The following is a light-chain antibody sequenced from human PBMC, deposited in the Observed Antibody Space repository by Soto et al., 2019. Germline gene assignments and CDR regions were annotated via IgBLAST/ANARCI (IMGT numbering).Light chain of an antibody. CDR1: QRVSRN. V-gene: IGKV3-15*01. CDR3: QQYNNWPGLT. Sequence: EIVMTKSPATLSVSPGESATLSCRASQRVSRNLAWYQQKPGQAPRLLIYGAFTRATGIPARFSGSGSGTEFTLTISSLQSEDFAVYYCQQYNNWPGLTFGGGTKGEIK. J-gene: IGKJ4*01. CDR2: GAF.